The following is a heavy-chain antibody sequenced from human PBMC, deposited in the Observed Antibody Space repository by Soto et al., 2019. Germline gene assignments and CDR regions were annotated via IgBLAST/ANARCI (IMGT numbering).Heavy chain of an antibody. Sequence: PSQTLSLTCAISGDSVSSNSVAWNWIRQSPSRGLEWLGRTYYRSNWYSDYALSVRGRITINADTSQNQFSLQLRSLRSDDTAVYYCARDDHYDSSGYYPDYWGQGTLVTVSS. V-gene: IGHV6-1*01. CDR3: ARDDHYDSSGYYPDY. CDR2: TYYRSNWYS. CDR1: GDSVSSNSVA. D-gene: IGHD3-22*01. J-gene: IGHJ4*02.